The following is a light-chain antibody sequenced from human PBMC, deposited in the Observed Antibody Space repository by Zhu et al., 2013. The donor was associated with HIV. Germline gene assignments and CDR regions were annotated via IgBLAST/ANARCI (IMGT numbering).Light chain of an antibody. Sequence: QMTQFPSTLSASVGDRVTITCRASQAVSTALAWYQLKAGTSPKLLIYEASRLEDGVPPRFSGGTSGTDFALTISGLQPEDFATYYCQQFKNFPRTFGQGTKVEMK. CDR2: EAS. J-gene: IGKJ1*01. CDR3: QQFKNFPRT. CDR1: QAVSTA. V-gene: IGKV1D-13*01.